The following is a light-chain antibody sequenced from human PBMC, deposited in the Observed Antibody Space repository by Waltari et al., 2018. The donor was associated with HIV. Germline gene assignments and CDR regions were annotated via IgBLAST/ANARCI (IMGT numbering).Light chain of an antibody. CDR1: SGSIASNF. Sequence: NFMLTQAHSVSESPGKTVTISCTRSSGSIASNFVQWYQQRPGSPPTIVIYEAKERPAGVPDRFSGSIDSSSNSASLTISGLKTEDEADYYCQSYDSSNHVVFGGGTKLTVL. J-gene: IGLJ2*01. CDR2: EAK. CDR3: QSYDSSNHVV. V-gene: IGLV6-57*01.